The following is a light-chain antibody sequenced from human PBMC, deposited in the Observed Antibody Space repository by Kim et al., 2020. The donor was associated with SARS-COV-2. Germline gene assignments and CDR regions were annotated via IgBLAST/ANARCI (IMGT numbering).Light chain of an antibody. CDR1: SLRSYY. Sequence: ALGKKVRITCKGYSLRSYYASWYQQKPGQAPILLIYAKNNRPSGIPGRFSGSSSGDTAFLTIIGAQTEDEADYYCNSRDSSGHHYVFGTGTKVTVL. CDR2: AKN. CDR3: NSRDSSGHHYV. J-gene: IGLJ1*01. V-gene: IGLV3-19*01.